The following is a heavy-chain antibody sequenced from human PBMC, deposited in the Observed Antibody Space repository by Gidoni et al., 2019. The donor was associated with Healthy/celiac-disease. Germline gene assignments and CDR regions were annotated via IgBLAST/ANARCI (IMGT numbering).Heavy chain of an antibody. CDR3: ARGGVGVVVAATRRRGWFDP. CDR1: GGSSSVYY. V-gene: IGHV4-34*01. J-gene: IGHJ5*02. D-gene: IGHD2-15*01. Sequence: QLQLQQRGAGLLKPSETLSLTCAVYGGSSSVYYWSWIRQPPGKGLEWIGEINHSGSTNSNPSLKSRVTISVDTSKNQFSLKLSSVTAADTAVYYCARGGVGVVVAATRRRGWFDPWGQGTLVTVSS. CDR2: INHSGST.